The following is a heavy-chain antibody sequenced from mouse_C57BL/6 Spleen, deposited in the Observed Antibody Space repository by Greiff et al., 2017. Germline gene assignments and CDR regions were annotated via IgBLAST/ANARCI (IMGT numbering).Heavy chain of an antibody. V-gene: IGHV1-55*01. CDR2: IYPGSGST. J-gene: IGHJ2*01. Sequence: VQLQQPGAELVKPGASVTMSCKASGYTFTSYWITWVKQRPGQGLEWIGDIYPGSGSTNYNEKFKSKATLTVDTSSSTAYMQLRSLTYEDSGVYYFARSKYSNCDEFGFYFDYWGQGTTLTVSS. CDR1: GYTFTSYW. CDR3: ARSKYSNCDEFGFYFDY. D-gene: IGHD2-5*01.